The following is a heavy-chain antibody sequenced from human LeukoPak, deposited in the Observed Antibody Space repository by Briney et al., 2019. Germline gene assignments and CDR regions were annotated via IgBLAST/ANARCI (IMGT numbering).Heavy chain of an antibody. CDR3: ARQRPPVAARDAFDI. J-gene: IGHJ3*02. V-gene: IGHV5-51*01. CDR1: GYSFTSYW. Sequence: GESLKISCKGSGYSFTSYWIGWVRQMPGKGLEWMGIIYPGDSDTRYSPSFQGQVTISADKSISTAYLQWSSLKASDTAMYYCARQRPPVAARDAFDIWGQGTMVTVSS. CDR2: IYPGDSDT. D-gene: IGHD6-6*01.